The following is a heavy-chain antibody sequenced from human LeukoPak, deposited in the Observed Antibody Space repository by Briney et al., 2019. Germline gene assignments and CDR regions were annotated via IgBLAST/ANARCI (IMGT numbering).Heavy chain of an antibody. CDR2: ISAYDGNT. J-gene: IGHJ4*02. Sequence: ASVKVSCKASGYTFTSYGISWVRQAPGQGLEWMGCISAYDGNTNYAQKLQGRVTMTTDTSTSTAYMELRSLRSDDTAVYYCARTRLGKPQIDYWGQGTLVTVSS. CDR3: ARTRLGKPQIDY. CDR1: GYTFTSYG. V-gene: IGHV1-18*01. D-gene: IGHD3-16*01.